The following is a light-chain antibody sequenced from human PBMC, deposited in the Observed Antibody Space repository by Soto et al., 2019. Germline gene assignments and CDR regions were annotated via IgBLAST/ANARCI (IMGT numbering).Light chain of an antibody. V-gene: IGLV2-8*01. Sequence: QSALTQPPSASGSPGQSVTISCTGTSRDDGGYNYVSWYQQYPGKAPKLMIYEVSKRPSGVPDRFSGSKSGNTASLTVSGLQAEDEADYYCSSYAGSNNTVFGTGTKGPVL. J-gene: IGLJ1*01. CDR2: EVS. CDR1: SRDDGGYNY. CDR3: SSYAGSNNTV.